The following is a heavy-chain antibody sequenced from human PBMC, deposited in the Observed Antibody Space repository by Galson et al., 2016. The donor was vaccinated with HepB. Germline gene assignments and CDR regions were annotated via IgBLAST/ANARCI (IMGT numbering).Heavy chain of an antibody. V-gene: IGHV1-18*04. CDR1: GYTLTSYG. CDR2: ISGYNGIT. D-gene: IGHD3/OR15-3a*01. CDR3: ARDTNGLNDFWTGRHMDI. Sequence: SCKASGYTLTSYGISWVRQAPGQGLEWMGWISGYNGITNYAQKFRGRVTMTRDTSTSTAYMELRSLRSDDTAVYYCARDTNGLNDFWTGRHMDIWGKGTTVTVSS. J-gene: IGHJ6*03.